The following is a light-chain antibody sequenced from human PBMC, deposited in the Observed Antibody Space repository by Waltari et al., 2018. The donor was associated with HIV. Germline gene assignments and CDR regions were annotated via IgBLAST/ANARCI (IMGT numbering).Light chain of an antibody. CDR1: HTVDRNY. CDR3: QQYDRSWVT. Sequence: EILLTQSPGTLSLAPGERATLSCRASHTVDRNYLSWYQKKPGHGTRLLVLGASRRATGIPDRFSGSGSGTDFTLTISRLEPEDFAVYYCQQYDRSWVTFGGGTKVEIK. J-gene: IGKJ4*01. V-gene: IGKV3-20*01. CDR2: GAS.